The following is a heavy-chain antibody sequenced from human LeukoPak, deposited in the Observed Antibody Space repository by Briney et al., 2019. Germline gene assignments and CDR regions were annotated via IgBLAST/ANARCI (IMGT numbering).Heavy chain of an antibody. CDR2: MNPNSGNT. CDR1: GYTFTSYD. Sequence: GASVKVSCEASGYTFTSYDINWVRQATGQGLEWMGWMNPNSGNTGYAQKFQGRVTMTRNTSTTTAYMELSSLTSEDTAVYYCVRDGKFCSSTNCYLRGSHWYDPRGQGTPVTVSS. J-gene: IGHJ5*02. D-gene: IGHD2-2*01. CDR3: VRDGKFCSSTNCYLRGSHWYDP. V-gene: IGHV1-8*01.